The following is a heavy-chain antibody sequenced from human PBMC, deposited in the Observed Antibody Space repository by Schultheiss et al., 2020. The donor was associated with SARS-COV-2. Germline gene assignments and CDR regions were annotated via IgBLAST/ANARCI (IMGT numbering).Heavy chain of an antibody. D-gene: IGHD5-24*01. CDR1: GFTFSSYS. J-gene: IGHJ6*02. Sequence: GGSLRLSCAASGFTFSSYSMNWVRQAPGKGLEWVAVIWYDGSNKYYEDSVKGRFTISRDKSKNTLYLQINSLRAEDTAVYYCAKDNRDGNYYYYGMDVWGQGTTVTVSS. CDR2: IWYDGSNK. V-gene: IGHV3-30*02. CDR3: AKDNRDGNYYYYGMDV.